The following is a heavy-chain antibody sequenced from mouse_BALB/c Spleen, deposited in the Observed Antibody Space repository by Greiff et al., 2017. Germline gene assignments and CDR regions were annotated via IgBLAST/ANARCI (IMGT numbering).Heavy chain of an antibody. Sequence: EVKLMESGPSLVKPSQSLSLTCSVTGYSFTSDYLNWVRKFPGNKLEYMGYISYSGSTYYNPSLKSRISITRDTSKNQYSLQLNSVTTEDTATYYCARYHYYGDYFDYWGQGTTLTVSS. CDR2: ISYSGST. D-gene: IGHD1-2*01. V-gene: IGHV3-8*02. CDR3: ARYHYYGDYFDY. J-gene: IGHJ2*01. CDR1: GYSFTSDY.